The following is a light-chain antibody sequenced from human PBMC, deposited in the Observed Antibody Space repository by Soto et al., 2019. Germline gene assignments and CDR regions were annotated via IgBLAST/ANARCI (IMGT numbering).Light chain of an antibody. Sequence: EIVLTQSPGTLSVSPGERASLSCRASQNVNNKVARYQQKSGLPPRLLIYDAYLRATGVPARFSGRGSGKEVTLTSTSLQSEDFATYYCQQYDNWPPYTFGPGTQLEI. V-gene: IGKV3-15*01. CDR2: DAY. CDR3: QQYDNWPPYT. CDR1: QNVNNK. J-gene: IGKJ2*01.